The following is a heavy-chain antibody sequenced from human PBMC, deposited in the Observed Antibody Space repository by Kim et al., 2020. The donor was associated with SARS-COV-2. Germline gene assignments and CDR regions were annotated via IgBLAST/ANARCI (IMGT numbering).Heavy chain of an antibody. D-gene: IGHD1-26*01. J-gene: IGHJ4*02. Sequence: NYAQKFQGRVTMTRDTSISTAYMELSRLRSDDTAVYYCARPRRSGWYSDYWGQGTLVTVSS. CDR3: ARPRRSGWYSDY. V-gene: IGHV1-2*02.